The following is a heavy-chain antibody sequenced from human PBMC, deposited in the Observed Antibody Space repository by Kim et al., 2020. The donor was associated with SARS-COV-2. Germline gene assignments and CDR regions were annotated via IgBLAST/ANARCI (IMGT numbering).Heavy chain of an antibody. V-gene: IGHV4-39*01. D-gene: IGHD1-26*01. CDR2: T. J-gene: IGHJ4*02. CDR3: ARQHSGSYYVY. Sequence: TYYTPSLKSRVTISVDTSKNQFSLKLSSVTAADTAVYYCARQHSGSYYVYWGQGTLVTVSS.